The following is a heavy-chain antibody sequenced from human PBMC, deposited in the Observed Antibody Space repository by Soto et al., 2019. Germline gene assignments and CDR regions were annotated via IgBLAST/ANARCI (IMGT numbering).Heavy chain of an antibody. CDR1: GYSFTNYW. CDR2: IGPGDSYT. V-gene: IGHV5-10-1*01. Sequence: PGESLKISCTASGYSFTNYWISWVRQMPGKGLEWMGRIGPGDSYTNYSPSFQGHITISVDKSIGTAYLQWSSLKASDTAMYYCARQPLGESDSSWFFDKWGQGTLVTVSS. J-gene: IGHJ4*02. D-gene: IGHD3-22*01. CDR3: ARQPLGESDSSWFFDK.